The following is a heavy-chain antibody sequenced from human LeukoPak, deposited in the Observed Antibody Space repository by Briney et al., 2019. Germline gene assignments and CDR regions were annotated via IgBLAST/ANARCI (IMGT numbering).Heavy chain of an antibody. Sequence: SETLSLTCAVYGGSFSGYYWSWIRQPPGKGLEWIGVINHSGSTNYNPSPKSRVTISVDTSKNQFSLKLSSVTAADTAVYYCASSSGYFPFDYWGQGTLVTVSS. J-gene: IGHJ4*02. V-gene: IGHV4-34*01. CDR2: INHSGST. CDR3: ASSSGYFPFDY. CDR1: GGSFSGYY. D-gene: IGHD3-22*01.